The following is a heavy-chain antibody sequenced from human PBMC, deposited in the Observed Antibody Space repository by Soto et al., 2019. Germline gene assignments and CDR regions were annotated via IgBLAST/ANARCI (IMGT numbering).Heavy chain of an antibody. D-gene: IGHD6-19*01. Sequence: EVQLLESGGGVVQPGGSLRLSCAASGFTFSNYVMTWLRQAPGKWLEWVSSIRFSVSDTFYADSVKGRFTVSRDNSKNTLFLQMNSLRAEDTAVYYCAKTDKFNSASSGWANRFDYWSQGTLVTVSS. CDR3: AKTDKFNSASSGWANRFDY. CDR1: GFTFSNYV. J-gene: IGHJ4*02. CDR2: IRFSVSDT. V-gene: IGHV3-23*01.